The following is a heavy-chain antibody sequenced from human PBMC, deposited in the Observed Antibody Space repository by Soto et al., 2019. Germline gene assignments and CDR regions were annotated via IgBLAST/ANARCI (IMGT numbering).Heavy chain of an antibody. V-gene: IGHV1-18*01. J-gene: IGHJ6*02. CDR3: ARALTGYGMDV. Sequence: QVQLVQSGVEVREPGASVKVSCKAVRYIFTNYGVIWVRQAPGQGLEWMGWITTYNGNTEYAQKFQGRVTMTTDASTSTAYMELGSLRSDDAAIYYCARALTGYGMDVWGQGTTVTVSS. CDR1: RYIFTNYG. CDR2: ITTYNGNT.